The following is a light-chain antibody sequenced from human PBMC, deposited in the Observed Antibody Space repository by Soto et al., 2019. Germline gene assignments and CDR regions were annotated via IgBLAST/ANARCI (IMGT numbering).Light chain of an antibody. J-gene: IGKJ3*01. V-gene: IGKV3-20*01. CDR2: GRS. CDR3: QHSFT. Sequence: EIVLTQSPGTLSLSPGERATLSCRTSQSVSSVYVAWYQHKPGQAPRLLIYGRSSRASGIPDRFSGSGSGTYFTLTITRLEPEDFAVYYCQHSFTFGPGTKVDIK. CDR1: QSVSSVY.